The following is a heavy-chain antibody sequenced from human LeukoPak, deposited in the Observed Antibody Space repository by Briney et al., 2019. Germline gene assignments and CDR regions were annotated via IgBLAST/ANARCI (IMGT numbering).Heavy chain of an antibody. CDR1: GFTFSSYS. D-gene: IGHD5-18*01. CDR3: AKERGTAMVRSYYMDV. Sequence: PGGSLRLSCAASGFTFSSYSMNWVRQAPGKGLEWVSSISSSSSYIYYADSVKGRFTISRDNAKNTLYLQMNSLRAEDTAVYYCAKERGTAMVRSYYMDVWGKGTTVTVSS. V-gene: IGHV3-21*04. J-gene: IGHJ6*03. CDR2: ISSSSSYI.